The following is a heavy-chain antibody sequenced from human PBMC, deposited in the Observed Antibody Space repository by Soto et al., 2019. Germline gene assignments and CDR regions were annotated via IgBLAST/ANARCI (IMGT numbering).Heavy chain of an antibody. CDR3: ARRRGYDWDWYFDL. J-gene: IGHJ2*01. Sequence: QVQLQESGPGLVKPSQTLSLTCTVSGGSISSGDYYWSWIRQPPGKGLEWIGYIYYSGSTYYNPSLQSRVTRSVGTSTNPFSLKLTSVTAADTAVYYCARRRGYDWDWYFDLWGRGTLVTVSS. CDR1: GGSISSGDYY. D-gene: IGHD5-12*01. CDR2: IYYSGST. V-gene: IGHV4-30-4*01.